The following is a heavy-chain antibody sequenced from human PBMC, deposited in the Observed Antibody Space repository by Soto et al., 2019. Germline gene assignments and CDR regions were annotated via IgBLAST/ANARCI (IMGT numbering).Heavy chain of an antibody. CDR3: AREVRTSGWFRRLDS. CDR2: ISGGGSTT. CDR1: GFTFNDYY. D-gene: IGHD6-19*01. V-gene: IGHV3-11*01. Sequence: KSGGSLRLSCAVSGFTFNDYYMSWIRQAPGKGLEWISYISGGGSTTYHADSVRGRFTISRDNAKNSLFLQMNSLRAEDTAVYYCAREVRTSGWFRRLDSWGQGILVTVSS. J-gene: IGHJ4*02.